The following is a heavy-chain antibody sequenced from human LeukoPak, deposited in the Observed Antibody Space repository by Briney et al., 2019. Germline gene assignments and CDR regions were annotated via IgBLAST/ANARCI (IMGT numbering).Heavy chain of an antibody. V-gene: IGHV3-48*01. J-gene: IGHJ4*02. Sequence: PGGSLRLSCAASGFTFSSYSMNWVRQAPGKGLEWVSYISSSSSTIYYADSVKGRFTISRDNAKNSLYLQMNSLRAEDTAVYYCARDRSMTHFDYWGQGTLVTVSS. CDR2: ISSSSSTI. CDR3: ARDRSMTHFDY. CDR1: GFTFSSYS.